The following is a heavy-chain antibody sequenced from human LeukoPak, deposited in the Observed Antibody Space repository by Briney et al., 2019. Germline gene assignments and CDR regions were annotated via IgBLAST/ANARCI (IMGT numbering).Heavy chain of an antibody. CDR2: IYYSGST. Sequence: NPSQTLSLTCTVSGGSISSNDYYWSWIRQPPGKGLEWIGYIYYSGSTYYNPSLKSRLTISADTSKNQFSLKLRSVTAADTAVYYCARETHDPTMVRGVVDYWGRGTLVTVSS. V-gene: IGHV4-30-4*01. J-gene: IGHJ4*02. D-gene: IGHD3-10*01. CDR1: GGSISSNDYY. CDR3: ARETHDPTMVRGVVDY.